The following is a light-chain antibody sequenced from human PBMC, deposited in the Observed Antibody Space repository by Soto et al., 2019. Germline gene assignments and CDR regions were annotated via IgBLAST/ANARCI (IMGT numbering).Light chain of an antibody. Sequence: QSVLTQPASVSGSPGQSITISCTGTSSDVGAYDYVSWFQQYPGKVPKLIISEVSNRPSGVSNRFSGSKSGNAASLTISGLQAEDEAEYFCFSFTTSWTHVVGTGTKVTVL. J-gene: IGLJ1*01. CDR3: FSFTTSWTHV. CDR1: SSDVGAYDY. V-gene: IGLV2-14*03. CDR2: EVS.